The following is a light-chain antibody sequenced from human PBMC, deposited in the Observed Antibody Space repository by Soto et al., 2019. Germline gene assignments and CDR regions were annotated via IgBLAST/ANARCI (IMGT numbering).Light chain of an antibody. V-gene: IGKV3-15*01. CDR1: QSVRSN. Sequence: EIVMTQSPATLSVSPGERATLSCRASQSVRSNLAWYQQKPGQAPRLLIYGASTSATGIPARFSGSGSGTEFTLTISSLQSEDFAVYYCQQYNNWPPYTFGQGTKLEIK. J-gene: IGKJ2*01. CDR2: GAS. CDR3: QQYNNWPPYT.